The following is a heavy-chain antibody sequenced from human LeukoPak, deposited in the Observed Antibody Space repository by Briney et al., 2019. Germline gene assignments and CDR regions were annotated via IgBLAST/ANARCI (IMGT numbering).Heavy chain of an antibody. J-gene: IGHJ4*02. D-gene: IGHD3-16*01. V-gene: IGHV3-23*01. CDR2: IGGSGGST. Sequence: GGSLRLSCAASGFTFSNYGMGWVRQTPGKGLEWVSAIGGSGGSTYYADSVKGRFTISRDNSKNTLYLQMNSLRAEDTAVYYCAHFSGITSHFDYWGQGTLVTVSS. CDR1: GFTFSNYG. CDR3: AHFSGITSHFDY.